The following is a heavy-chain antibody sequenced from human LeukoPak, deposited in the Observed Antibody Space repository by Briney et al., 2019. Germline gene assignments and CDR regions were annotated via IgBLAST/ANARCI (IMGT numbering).Heavy chain of an antibody. CDR2: IYYSGST. CDR3: ARWCGRGGECVENIAVAGTDY. J-gene: IGHJ4*02. D-gene: IGHD6-19*01. CDR1: GGSISSGGYY. Sequence: SGTLSLTCTVSGGSISSGGYYWSWIRQHPGKGLEWIGYIYYSGSTYYSPSLKSRVTISVDTSKNQFSLKLSSVTAADTAVYYCARWCGRGGECVENIAVAGTDYWGQGTLVTVSS. V-gene: IGHV4-31*03.